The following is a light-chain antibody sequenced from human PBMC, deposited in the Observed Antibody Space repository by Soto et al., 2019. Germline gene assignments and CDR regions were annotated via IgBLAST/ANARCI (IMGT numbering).Light chain of an antibody. Sequence: DIQMTQSPSSLSASVGDRVTITCRASQDIRNDLGWYQQKPGQAPKRLIYVASSLQSGVPSRFSGSGSGTEFTLTISSLQPEDFATYYCQQSYSTPPWTFGQGTKVDIK. V-gene: IGKV1-17*01. CDR2: VAS. CDR3: QQSYSTPPWT. CDR1: QDIRND. J-gene: IGKJ1*01.